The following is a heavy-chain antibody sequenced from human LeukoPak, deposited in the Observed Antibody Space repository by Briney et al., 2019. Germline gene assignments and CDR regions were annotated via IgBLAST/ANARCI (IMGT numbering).Heavy chain of an antibody. Sequence: ASVKVSCKASGYTFTSYAMHWVRQAPGQRLEWMGWINAGNGNTKYSQEFQGRVTITRDTSASTAYMELSSLRSEDMAVYYCARNNDYGGKGAFDIWGQGTMVTVSS. CDR2: INAGNGNT. CDR1: GYTFTSYA. D-gene: IGHD4-23*01. V-gene: IGHV1-3*03. J-gene: IGHJ3*02. CDR3: ARNNDYGGKGAFDI.